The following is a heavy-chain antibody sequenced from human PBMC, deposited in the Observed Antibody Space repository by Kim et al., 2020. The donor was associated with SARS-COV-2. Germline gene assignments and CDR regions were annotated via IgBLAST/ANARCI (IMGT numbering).Heavy chain of an antibody. J-gene: IGHJ4*02. CDR3: ARDNSEQQLAFDY. CDR1: GFTFSSYG. Sequence: GGSLRLSCAASGFTFSSYGMHWVRQAPGKGLEWVAVIWYDGSNKYYADSVKGRFTISRDNSKNTLYLQMNSLRAEDTAVYYCARDNSEQQLAFDYWGQGTLVTVSS. D-gene: IGHD6-13*01. V-gene: IGHV3-33*01. CDR2: IWYDGSNK.